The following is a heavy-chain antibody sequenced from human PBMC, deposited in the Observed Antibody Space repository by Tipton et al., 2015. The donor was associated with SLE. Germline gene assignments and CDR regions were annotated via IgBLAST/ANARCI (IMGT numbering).Heavy chain of an antibody. CDR1: GFTFNTFG. D-gene: IGHD2-21*01. Sequence: SLRLSCATSGFTFNTFGMHWIRQVLGKGLEWVAFIRYDGGNEYYADSVKGRFTISRDNSKNTLYLQMSSLRTEDTAVYYCTHCGGDCWPVDFDSWGQGTLVTVSS. CDR3: THCGGDCWPVDFDS. J-gene: IGHJ4*02. V-gene: IGHV3-30*02. CDR2: IRYDGGNE.